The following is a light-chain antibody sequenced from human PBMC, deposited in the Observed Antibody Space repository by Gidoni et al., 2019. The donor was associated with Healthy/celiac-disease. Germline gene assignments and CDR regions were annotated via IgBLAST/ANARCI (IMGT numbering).Light chain of an antibody. Sequence: EIVMTQSPATLSVSPGERATLSCRARQSVSSNLAWYQQKPGQAPRLLLYGASTQATGIPARFSGSGSGTEFTLTISSLQSEDFAVYYCQQYNNWPPEITFGQGTRLEIK. CDR3: QQYNNWPPEIT. CDR1: QSVSSN. J-gene: IGKJ5*01. CDR2: GAS. V-gene: IGKV3-15*01.